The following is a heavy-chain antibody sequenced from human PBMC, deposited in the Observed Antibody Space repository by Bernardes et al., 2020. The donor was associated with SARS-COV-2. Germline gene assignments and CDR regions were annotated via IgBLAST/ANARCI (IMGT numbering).Heavy chain of an antibody. Sequence: SETLSLTCTVSGGSISSGDYYWSWTRQPPGKGLEWIGYIHYNGSTDYNPSLKSRATISVDTSKNQFSLKLSSGTAADTAVYYCARGGWELGYWGQGTLVTVSS. D-gene: IGHD1-26*01. CDR1: GGSISSGDYY. CDR3: ARGGWELGY. J-gene: IGHJ4*02. CDR2: IHYNGST. V-gene: IGHV4-61*08.